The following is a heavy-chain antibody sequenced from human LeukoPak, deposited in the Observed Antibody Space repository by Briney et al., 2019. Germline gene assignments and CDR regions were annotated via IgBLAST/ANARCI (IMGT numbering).Heavy chain of an antibody. V-gene: IGHV3-11*04. D-gene: IGHD6-19*01. J-gene: IGHJ4*02. CDR2: ISSSGSTI. CDR3: ARSSGWYDY. CDR1: GWSFSGYY. Sequence: LSLTCAVYGWSFSGYYWSWIRQPPGKGLEWVSYISSSGSTIYYADSVRGRITISRDNAKNSLYLQMNSLRAEDTAVYYCARSSGWYDYWGQGTLVTVSS.